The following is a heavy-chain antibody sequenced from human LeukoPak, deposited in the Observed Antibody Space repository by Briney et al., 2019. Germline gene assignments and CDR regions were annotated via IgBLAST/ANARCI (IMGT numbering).Heavy chain of an antibody. CDR1: GYTFTSYG. Sequence: GASVKVSCKASGYTFTSYGISWVRQAPGQGLEWMGWISAYNGNTNYAQKLQGRVTMTTDTSTSAACMELRSLRSDDTAVYYCARDRSLWFGELFGYYYGMDVWGQGTTVTVSS. CDR3: ARDRSLWFGELFGYYYGMDV. J-gene: IGHJ6*02. V-gene: IGHV1-18*01. D-gene: IGHD3-10*01. CDR2: ISAYNGNT.